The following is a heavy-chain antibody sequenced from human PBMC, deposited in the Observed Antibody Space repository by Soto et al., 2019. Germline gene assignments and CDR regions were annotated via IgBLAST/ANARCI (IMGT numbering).Heavy chain of an antibody. CDR3: ARAPAAYYYSSGYYPGAFDI. D-gene: IGHD3-22*01. J-gene: IGHJ3*02. Sequence: QVQLVQSGAEVKKPGSSGIVSCKASGGAFISQAISWVRQAPGQGLEWMGGIIPIFGPTNYAQRFQGRVTITADNSTSTAYMELSSLRLADTAVFYCARAPAAYYYSSGYYPGAFDIWGQGTMVTVSS. V-gene: IGHV1-69*06. CDR2: IIPIFGPT. CDR1: GGAFISQA.